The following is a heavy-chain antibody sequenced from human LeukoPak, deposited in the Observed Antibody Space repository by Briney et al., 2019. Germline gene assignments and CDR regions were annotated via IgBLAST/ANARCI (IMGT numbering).Heavy chain of an antibody. CDR2: ISSSSSYI. V-gene: IGHV3-21*01. CDR3: ATQHPYQTRGYCSSTSCYALGGAFDI. J-gene: IGHJ3*02. Sequence: PGGSLRLSCAASGFTFSSYSMNWVRQAPGKGLEWVSSISSSSSYIYYADSVKGRFTISRDNAKNSLYLQMNSLRAEDTAVYYCATQHPYQTRGYCSSTSCYALGGAFDIWGQGTMVTVSS. CDR1: GFTFSSYS. D-gene: IGHD2-2*01.